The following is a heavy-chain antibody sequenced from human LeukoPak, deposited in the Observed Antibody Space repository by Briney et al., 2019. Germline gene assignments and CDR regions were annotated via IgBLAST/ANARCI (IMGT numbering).Heavy chain of an antibody. D-gene: IGHD5-24*01. CDR1: GYTFTSYG. Sequence: ASVKVSCKASGYTFTSYGISWVRQAPGQGLEWMGRIIPILGIASYAQKFQGRVTITADKSTSTAYMELSSLRSEDTAVYYCASLEGGEMATITYFDYWGQGTLVTVSS. CDR2: IIPILGIA. CDR3: ASLEGGEMATITYFDY. V-gene: IGHV1-69*04. J-gene: IGHJ4*02.